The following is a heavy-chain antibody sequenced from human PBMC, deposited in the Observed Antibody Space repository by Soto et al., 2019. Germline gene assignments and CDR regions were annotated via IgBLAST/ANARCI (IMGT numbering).Heavy chain of an antibody. CDR2: INPNSGGT. J-gene: IGHJ6*02. CDR3: ATKTPVYYYGMDV. CDR1: GYTFTGYY. Sequence: GASVKVSCKASGYTFTGYYMHWVRQAPGQGLEWMGWINPNSGGTNYAQKFQGRVNMTRDTSISTAYMELSRLRSDDTAVYYCATKTPVYYYGMDVWGQGTTVTVSS. V-gene: IGHV1-2*02.